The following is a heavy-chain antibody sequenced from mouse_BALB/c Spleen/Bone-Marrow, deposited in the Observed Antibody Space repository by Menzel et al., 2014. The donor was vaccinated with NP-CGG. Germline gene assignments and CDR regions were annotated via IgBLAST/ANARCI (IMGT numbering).Heavy chain of an antibody. CDR1: GYTFTDYN. J-gene: IGHJ3*01. V-gene: IGHV1S29*02. D-gene: IGHD1-2*01. Sequence: EVQLQQSGPELVKPGASVKISCKASGYTFTDYNMHWVKRSHGKSLEWIGYIYPYNGGTGYNQKFKSKATLTVDNSYSTAYMELRSLTSEDSAVYYCARATTAGFAYWGQGTLVTVSA. CDR2: IYPYNGGT. CDR3: ARATTAGFAY.